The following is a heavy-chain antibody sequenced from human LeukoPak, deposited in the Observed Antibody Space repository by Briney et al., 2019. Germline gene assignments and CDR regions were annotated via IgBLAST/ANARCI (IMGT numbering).Heavy chain of an antibody. CDR2: IKSKSFGGTT. V-gene: IGHV3-15*01. D-gene: IGHD5-12*01. CDR3: ATDYSGYDAFDI. Sequence: PGGSLRLSCAASTLTFSDAWMSWVRQAPAKGLEWVGLIKSKSFGGTTDYAAAVKGRFTISRDDSKSTLFLQMDSLKTEDTAVYYCATDYSGYDAFDIWGLGTMVIVSS. J-gene: IGHJ3*02. CDR1: TLTFSDAW.